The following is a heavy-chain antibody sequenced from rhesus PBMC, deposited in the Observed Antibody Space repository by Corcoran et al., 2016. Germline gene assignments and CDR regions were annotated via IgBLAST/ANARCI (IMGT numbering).Heavy chain of an antibody. CDR1: GVPISNSW. J-gene: IGHJ4*01. V-gene: IGHV4-80*01. Sequence: QVQLRESGPGLVKASATLSLTCIVYGVPISNSWGIWARQSPGKGLEWIGEVNGKTGVAFYKPSLQSRVTFSLGASQNQVFLRLSFLTAADTAVYFCATESLAHSWGQGILVTVSS. CDR3: ATESLAHS. D-gene: IGHD3-3*01. CDR2: VNGKTGVA.